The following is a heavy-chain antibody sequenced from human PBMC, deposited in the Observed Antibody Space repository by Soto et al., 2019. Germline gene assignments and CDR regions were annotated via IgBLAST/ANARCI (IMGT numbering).Heavy chain of an antibody. J-gene: IGHJ6*02. CDR3: ARGDYGDPGPYYYGMDV. D-gene: IGHD4-17*01. V-gene: IGHV1-69*12. CDR1: GGTFSSYA. Sequence: QVQLVQSGAEVKKPGSSVKVSCKASGGTFSSYAISWVRQAPGQGLEWMGGSIPIVGTANYAQKFQGRVTITADESKSTAYMELSSLRSEDTAVYYCARGDYGDPGPYYYGMDVWGQGTTVTVSS. CDR2: SIPIVGTA.